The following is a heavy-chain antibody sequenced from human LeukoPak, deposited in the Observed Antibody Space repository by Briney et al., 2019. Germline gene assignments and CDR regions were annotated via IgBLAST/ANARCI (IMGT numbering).Heavy chain of an antibody. CDR1: RGSLSGFS. CDR3: ARLDGQNYSRDY. CDR2: INHSGSI. D-gene: IGHD5-24*01. V-gene: IGHV4-34*01. J-gene: IGHJ4*02. Sequence: SESLSLTRAVYRGSLSGFSWSWVRQPPAKGLEWVGEINHSGSIHYSPSLKSRLTISADTPKNQFSLRLSSVTATDTAVYYCARLDGQNYSRDYWGQGTLVTVSS.